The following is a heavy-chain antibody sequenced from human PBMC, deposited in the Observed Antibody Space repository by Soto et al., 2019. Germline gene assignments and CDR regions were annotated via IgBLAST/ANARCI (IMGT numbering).Heavy chain of an antibody. J-gene: IGHJ6*02. CDR2: ISGSGGST. D-gene: IGHD3-3*01. CDR1: GFTFSSYA. CDR3: AKDSGYYDFWSGYPYYYYGMDV. Sequence: GGSLRLSCAASGFTFSSYAMSWVRQAPGKGLEWVSAISGSGGSTYYADSVKGRFTISRDNSKNTLYLQMNSLRAEDTAVYYCAKDSGYYDFWSGYPYYYYGMDVRGQGTTVTVA. V-gene: IGHV3-23*01.